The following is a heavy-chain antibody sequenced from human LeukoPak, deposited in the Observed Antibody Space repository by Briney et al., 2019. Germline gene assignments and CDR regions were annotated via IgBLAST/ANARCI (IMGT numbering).Heavy chain of an antibody. CDR3: VKGRISEDGLDF. CDR2: ISSSGNT. V-gene: IGHV3-23*01. D-gene: IGHD6-13*01. Sequence: GGSLRLSCAASGFTFSRSAMTWVRQTPGKGLDWVSSISSSGNTYYADSVKGRFTISRDNSKNMLYLQMNSQRAEDTAVYYCVKGRISEDGLDFWGQGTLVTVSS. J-gene: IGHJ4*02. CDR1: GFTFSRSA.